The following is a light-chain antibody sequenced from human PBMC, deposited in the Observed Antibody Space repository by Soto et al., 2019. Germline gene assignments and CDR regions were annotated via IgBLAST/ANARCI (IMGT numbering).Light chain of an antibody. Sequence: QSALTQPASVSGSPGQSIAISCTGTRSDVGAYNYVSWYQQHPGKAPKLMISEVTNRPSGVSDRFSGSKSGNTASLTISGLQAEDEADYYCSSYSSTTTLFGGGTKVTVL. CDR1: RSDVGAYNY. V-gene: IGLV2-14*01. CDR3: SSYSSTTTL. CDR2: EVT. J-gene: IGLJ2*01.